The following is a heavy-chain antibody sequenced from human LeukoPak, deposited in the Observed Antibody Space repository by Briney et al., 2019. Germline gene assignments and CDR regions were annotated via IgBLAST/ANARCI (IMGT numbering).Heavy chain of an antibody. CDR1: LDSTTSNF. J-gene: IGHJ4*02. Sequence: SETLSLTCTVSLDSTTSNFWSWVRQPPGKGLEWIREIHRSGSPNYNPSLQSRVTISIDRSKNQIALELSSVTAADTAVYYCAREIVGGFNPGAYWGQGTLVTVSS. V-gene: IGHV4-4*02. D-gene: IGHD1-14*01. CDR2: IHRSGSP. CDR3: AREIVGGFNPGAY.